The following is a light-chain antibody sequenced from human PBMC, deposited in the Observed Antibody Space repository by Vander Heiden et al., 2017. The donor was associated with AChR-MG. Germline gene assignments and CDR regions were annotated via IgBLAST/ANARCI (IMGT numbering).Light chain of an antibody. J-gene: IGKJ3*01. CDR2: DAF. CDR3: QQRCDWPPT. CDR1: RAIGTS. V-gene: IGKV3-11*01. Sequence: ILLTQSPTTPSLSPGERATLSCTASRAIGTSLASYQQKPGQAPTLLIFDAFMRAAGIPARFSGSGSGTDFTLTISRLEPADFAVYYCQQRCDWPPTFGHGTKL.